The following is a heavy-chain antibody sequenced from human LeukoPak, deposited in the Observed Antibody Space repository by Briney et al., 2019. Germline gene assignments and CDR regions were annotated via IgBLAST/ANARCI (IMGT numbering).Heavy chain of an antibody. CDR2: ISYDGSNK. V-gene: IGHV3-30-3*01. CDR1: GFTFSSYA. CDR3: AKDLEVTPGY. J-gene: IGHJ4*02. Sequence: PGRSLRLSCAASGFTFSSYAMHWVRQAPGKGLEWVAVISYDGSNKYYADSVKGRFTISRDNSKNTLYLQMNSLRAEDTAVYYCAKDLEVTPGYWGQGTLVTVSS. D-gene: IGHD4-23*01.